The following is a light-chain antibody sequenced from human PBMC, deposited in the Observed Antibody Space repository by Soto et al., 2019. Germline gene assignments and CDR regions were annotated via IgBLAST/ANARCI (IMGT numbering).Light chain of an antibody. CDR3: GTGDSSLGAVV. CDR2: DND. Sequence: QSVLTQPPSVSAAPGQKVTISCSGGSSNIGKDYVSWYQQLPGTAPKLLIYDNDKRPSGIPDRFSGSKSGTSATLGITGLQTGDEDDYYCGTGDSSLGAVVFGGGTKLTVL. J-gene: IGLJ2*01. V-gene: IGLV1-51*01. CDR1: SSNIGKDY.